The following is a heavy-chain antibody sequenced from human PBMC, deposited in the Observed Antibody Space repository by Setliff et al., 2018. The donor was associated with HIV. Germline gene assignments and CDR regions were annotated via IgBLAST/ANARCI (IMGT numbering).Heavy chain of an antibody. V-gene: IGHV4-59*08. Sequence: SETLSLTCIVSGGSMRDNYWSWIRQSPGEGLEWIGWIYSNGVTKYNPSLKSRVTILIGTSKKQFSLNLDSVTAADTAVYYCARQPYDSGSFGWFDPWGQGTLVTVSS. CDR2: IYSNGVT. CDR3: ARQPYDSGSFGWFDP. J-gene: IGHJ5*02. D-gene: IGHD3-10*01. CDR1: GGSMRDNY.